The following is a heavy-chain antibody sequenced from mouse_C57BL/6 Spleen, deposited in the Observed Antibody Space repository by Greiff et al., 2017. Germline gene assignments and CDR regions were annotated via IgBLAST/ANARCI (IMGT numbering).Heavy chain of an antibody. V-gene: IGHV1-55*01. Sequence: QVQLQQPGAELVKPGASVKMSCKASGYTFTSYWITWVKQRPGQGLEWIGDIYPGSGSTNYNEKFKSKATLTVDTSSSTAYMQLSSLTSEDSAVYYCARSVGVYDGGCAWFAYWGQGTLVTVSA. D-gene: IGHD2-3*01. CDR3: ARSVGVYDGGCAWFAY. CDR2: IYPGSGST. J-gene: IGHJ3*01. CDR1: GYTFTSYW.